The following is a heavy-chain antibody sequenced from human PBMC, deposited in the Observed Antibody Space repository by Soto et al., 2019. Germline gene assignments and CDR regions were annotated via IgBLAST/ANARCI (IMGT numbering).Heavy chain of an antibody. CDR2: IIPIFGTA. CDR3: AGLLFGEFTYGMDV. CDR1: GGTFSSYA. Sequence: QVQLVQSGAEVKKPGSSVKVSCKASGGTFSSYAISWVRQAPGQGLEWMGGIIPIFGTANYAQKFQGRVTITADESTSTAYMELSSVISKDTAVYYWAGLLFGEFTYGMDVWGQGTTVTVSS. D-gene: IGHD3-10*01. V-gene: IGHV1-69*12. J-gene: IGHJ6*02.